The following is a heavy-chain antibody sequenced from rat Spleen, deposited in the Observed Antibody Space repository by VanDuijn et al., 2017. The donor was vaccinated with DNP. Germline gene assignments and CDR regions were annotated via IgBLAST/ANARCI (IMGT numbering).Heavy chain of an antibody. J-gene: IGHJ2*01. CDR2: ISYDGSRT. Sequence: EVQLVESGGGLVQPGRSMKVSCAASGFTFTNYDMAWVRQAPERGLEWVATISYDGSRTYYRDSVKGRFTISRVNIQNTLYLQMDSLRSEDTATYYCATHRYYGYKYFDYWGQGVMVTVSS. D-gene: IGHD1-9*01. V-gene: IGHV5-7*01. CDR1: GFTFTNYD. CDR3: ATHRYYGYKYFDY.